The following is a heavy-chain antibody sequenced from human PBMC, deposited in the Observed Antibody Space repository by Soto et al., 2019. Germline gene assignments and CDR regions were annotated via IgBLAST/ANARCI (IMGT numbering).Heavy chain of an antibody. D-gene: IGHD3-10*01. CDR1: GGSFSGYY. Sequence: QVQLQQWGAGLLKPSETLSLTCAVYGGSFSGYYWSWIRQPPGKGLEWIGEINHSGSTNYNPSLTSRVTISVDTSKNQFSMKLSSVTAADTAVYYCARAPMVRGVITSLRGRISPVDYWGQGTLVTVSS. V-gene: IGHV4-34*01. CDR3: ARAPMVRGVITSLRGRISPVDY. J-gene: IGHJ4*02. CDR2: INHSGST.